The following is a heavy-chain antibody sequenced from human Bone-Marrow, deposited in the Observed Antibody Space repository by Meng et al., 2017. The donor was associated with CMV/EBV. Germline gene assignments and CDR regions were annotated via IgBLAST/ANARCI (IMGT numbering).Heavy chain of an antibody. Sequence: QVRLLTSGAEVKKPGASVKVSCKASGYTVTDYYIHWVRQAPGQWLEWMGWINPNDDTNYAQNFQGRVTMTRDMSINTVYMELSRLTSDDTAVYYCARSSGWSRFDYWGLGTLVTVSS. D-gene: IGHD6-19*01. CDR2: INPNDDT. V-gene: IGHV1-2*02. CDR1: GYTVTDYY. J-gene: IGHJ4*02. CDR3: ARSSGWSRFDY.